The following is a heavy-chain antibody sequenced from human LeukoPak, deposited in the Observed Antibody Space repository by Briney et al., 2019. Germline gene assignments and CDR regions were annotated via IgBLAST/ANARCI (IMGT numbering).Heavy chain of an antibody. CDR1: GFTFSSYG. CDR3: ARDVDGYNAGAFDP. D-gene: IGHD5-24*01. V-gene: IGHV3-30*03. CDR2: ISYDGSNK. Sequence: GRSLRLSCAASGFTFSSYGMHWVRQAPGKGLEWVAVISYDGSNKYYADSVKGRFTISRDNSKNTLYLQMNSLRAEDTAVYYCARDVDGYNAGAFDPWGQGTLVTVSS. J-gene: IGHJ5*02.